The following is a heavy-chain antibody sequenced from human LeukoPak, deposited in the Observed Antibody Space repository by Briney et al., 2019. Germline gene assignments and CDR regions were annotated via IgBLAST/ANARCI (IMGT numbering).Heavy chain of an antibody. V-gene: IGHV4-34*01. CDR2: INHSGST. J-gene: IGHJ3*02. D-gene: IGHD1-26*01. CDR1: GGSFSGYY. Sequence: SETLSLTCAVYGGSFSGYYWSLIRQPPGKGLEWIGEINHSGSTNYNPSPKSRVTISVDTSKNQFSLKLSSVTAAGTAVYYCARGRWSYYAFDIWGQGTMVTVSS. CDR3: ARGRWSYYAFDI.